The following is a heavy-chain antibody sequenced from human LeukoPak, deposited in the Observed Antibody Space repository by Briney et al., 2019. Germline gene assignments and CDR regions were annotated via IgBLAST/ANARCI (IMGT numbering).Heavy chain of an antibody. CDR3: AELGITMIGGV. J-gene: IGHJ6*04. CDR1: EFSVGSNY. Sequence: GGSLRLSCAASEFSVGSNYMTWVRQAPGKGLEWVSAISGSGGSTYYADSVKGRFTISRDNSKNTLYLQMNSLRAEDTAVYYCAELGITMIGGVWGKGTTVTISS. CDR2: ISGSGGST. D-gene: IGHD3-10*02. V-gene: IGHV3-23*01.